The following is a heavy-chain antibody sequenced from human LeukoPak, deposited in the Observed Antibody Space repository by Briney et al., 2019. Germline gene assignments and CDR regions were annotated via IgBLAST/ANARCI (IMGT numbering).Heavy chain of an antibody. Sequence: ASVKVSCKASGYTFTSFGISWVRQAPGQGLEWMGWINPNSGGTNYAQKFQGWVTMTRDTSISTACMELSRPRSDDTAVYYCARSSVDTAMVTWYFDYWGQGTLVTVSS. V-gene: IGHV1-2*04. D-gene: IGHD5-18*01. CDR1: GYTFTSFG. CDR3: ARSSVDTAMVTWYFDY. CDR2: INPNSGGT. J-gene: IGHJ4*02.